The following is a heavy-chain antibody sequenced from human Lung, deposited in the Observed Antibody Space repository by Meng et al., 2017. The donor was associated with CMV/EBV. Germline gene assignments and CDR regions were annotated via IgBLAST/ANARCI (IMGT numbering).Heavy chain of an antibody. D-gene: IGHD3-22*01. J-gene: IGHJ4*02. CDR1: GFTFSSYS. CDR2: ISSSSSYI. V-gene: IGHV3-21*01. CDR3: APTYYYDSSGYYPFDY. Sequence: GESMKISCAASGFTFSSYSMNWVRQAPGKGLEWVSSISSSSSYISYADSVKGRFIIYRDNAKNSLYLQRNSLRAEDTAVYHCAPTYYYDSSGYYPFDYWGQGTXVTVSS.